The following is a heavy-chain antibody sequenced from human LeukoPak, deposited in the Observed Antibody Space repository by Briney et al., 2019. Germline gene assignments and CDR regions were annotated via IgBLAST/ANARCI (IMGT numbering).Heavy chain of an antibody. D-gene: IGHD3-22*01. J-gene: IGHJ1*01. Sequence: ASVKVSCKASGYTFTGYYMHWVRQAPGQGLEWMGWINPNSGGTNYAQKFQGRVTMTTDTSTSTAYMELRSLRSDDTAVYYCARGQYYYDSSGYYLFQHWGQGTLVTVSS. V-gene: IGHV1-2*02. CDR2: INPNSGGT. CDR3: ARGQYYYDSSGYYLFQH. CDR1: GYTFTGYY.